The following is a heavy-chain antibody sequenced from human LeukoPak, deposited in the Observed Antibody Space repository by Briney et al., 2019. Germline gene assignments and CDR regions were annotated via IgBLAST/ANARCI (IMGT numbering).Heavy chain of an antibody. D-gene: IGHD3-10*01. CDR1: GESFSGYY. J-gene: IGHJ5*02. CDR3: ARGGRFGA. CDR2: INHSGST. Sequence: SETLSLTCAVYGESFSGYYWSWIRQPPGKGLEWIGEINHSGSTNYNPSLKSRVTISVDTSKNQFSLKLSSVTAADTAVYYCARGGRFGAWGQGTLVTVSS. V-gene: IGHV4-34*01.